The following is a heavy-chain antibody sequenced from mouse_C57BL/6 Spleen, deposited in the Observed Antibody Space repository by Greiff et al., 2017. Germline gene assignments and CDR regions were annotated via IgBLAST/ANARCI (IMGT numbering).Heavy chain of an antibody. CDR3: AKVYYGSSYDWYFDV. CDR2: IDPSDSYT. Sequence: VQLQQPGAELVKPGASVKLSCKASGYTFTSYWMQWVKQRPGQGLEWIGEIDPSDSYTNYNQKFKGKATLTVDTSSSTAYMQLSSLTSEDSAVYYCAKVYYGSSYDWYFDVWGTGTTVTVSS. J-gene: IGHJ1*03. CDR1: GYTFTSYW. V-gene: IGHV1-50*01. D-gene: IGHD1-1*01.